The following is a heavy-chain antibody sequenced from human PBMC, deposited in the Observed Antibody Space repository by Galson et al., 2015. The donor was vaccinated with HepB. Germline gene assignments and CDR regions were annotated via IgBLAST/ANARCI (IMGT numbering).Heavy chain of an antibody. V-gene: IGHV3-30*02. J-gene: IGHJ4*02. CDR3: AKAISRVDTACGY. CDR1: GFTFSSYG. D-gene: IGHD5-18*01. CDR2: IRYDGSNK. Sequence: SLRLSCAASGFTFSSYGMHWVRQAPGKGLEWVAFIRYDGSNKYYADSVKGRFTISRDNSKNTLYLQMSSLRAEDTAVYYCAKAISRVDTACGYWGQGTLVTVSS.